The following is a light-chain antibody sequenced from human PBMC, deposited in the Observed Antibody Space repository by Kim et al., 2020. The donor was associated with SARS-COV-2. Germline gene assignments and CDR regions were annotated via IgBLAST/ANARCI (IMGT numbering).Light chain of an antibody. J-gene: IGKJ2*01. CDR1: QSVSSSY. CDR2: GAS. V-gene: IGKV3-20*01. Sequence: SAGERATHSCRASQSVSSSYLAWYQQKPGQAPRHLIYGASSRATGIPDRFSGSGSGTDFTLTIIRLEPEDFAVYYCQQYGSSPPYTFGQGTKLEI. CDR3: QQYGSSPPYT.